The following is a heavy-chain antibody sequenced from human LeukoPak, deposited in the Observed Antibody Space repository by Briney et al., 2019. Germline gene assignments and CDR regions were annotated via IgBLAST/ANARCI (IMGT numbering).Heavy chain of an antibody. D-gene: IGHD1-26*01. Sequence: SETLSLTCTVSGGXISSYYCSWIRQPPGKGPEWIGYIYYSGSTNYNPSLKSRVTISVDTSKNQFSLKLSSVTAADTAVYYCAGRGGWDFWFDPWGQGTLVTVSS. CDR2: IYYSGST. CDR3: AGRGGWDFWFDP. CDR1: GGXISSYY. V-gene: IGHV4-59*08. J-gene: IGHJ5*02.